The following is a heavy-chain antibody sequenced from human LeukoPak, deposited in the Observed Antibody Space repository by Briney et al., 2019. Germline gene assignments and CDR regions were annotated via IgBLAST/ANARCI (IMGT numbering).Heavy chain of an antibody. V-gene: IGHV3-30-3*01. J-gene: IGHJ6*02. Sequence: PGRSLRLSCAASGFTFNSYEMHWVRQAPGKGLEWVAVISYDGSNKYYADLVKGRFTFSRGNSKNTVHLQMNSLRAEDTAVYYCARGRSRERAYGMDVWGPGTTVTVSS. CDR3: ARGRSRERAYGMDV. D-gene: IGHD6-6*01. CDR1: GFTFNSYE. CDR2: ISYDGSNK.